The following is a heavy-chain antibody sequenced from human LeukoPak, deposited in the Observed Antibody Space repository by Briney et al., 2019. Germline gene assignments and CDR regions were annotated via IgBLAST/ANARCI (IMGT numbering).Heavy chain of an antibody. V-gene: IGHV4-34*01. D-gene: IGHD2-15*01. CDR1: GGSFSGYY. Sequence: PSETLSLTCTVYGGSFSGYYWSWIRQPPGKGLEWIGEINHSGSTNYNPSLKSRVTISLDTSKNQFSLKLSSVTAADTAVYYCARVVVADYYYYMDVWGKGTTVTISS. CDR3: ARVVVADYYYYMDV. CDR2: INHSGST. J-gene: IGHJ6*03.